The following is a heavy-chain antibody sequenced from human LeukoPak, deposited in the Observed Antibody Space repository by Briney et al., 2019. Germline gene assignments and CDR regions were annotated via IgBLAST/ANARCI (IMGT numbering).Heavy chain of an antibody. J-gene: IGHJ5*02. CDR3: ARVWEGWFDP. D-gene: IGHD1-26*01. CDR1: GYTFTNYY. Sequence: ASVKVSCTASGYTFTNYYMHWVRQAPGQGLEWMGIINPSGGSTSYAQKFQGRVTMTRDTSTSTVYMELSSLRSEDTAVYYCARVWEGWFDPWGQGTLVTVSS. V-gene: IGHV1-46*01. CDR2: INPSGGST.